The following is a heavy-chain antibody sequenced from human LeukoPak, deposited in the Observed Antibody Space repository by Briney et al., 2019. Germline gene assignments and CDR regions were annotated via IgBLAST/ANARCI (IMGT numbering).Heavy chain of an antibody. J-gene: IGHJ4*02. CDR3: AAFLYDSSGYQTLYYFDY. D-gene: IGHD3-22*01. Sequence: SVKVSCKASGGTFSSYAINWVRQAPGEGLEWMGRIIPILGIANYAQKFQGRVTITADRSTSTAYMELSSLRSEDTAVYYCAAFLYDSSGYQTLYYFDYWGQGTLVTVSS. CDR1: GGTFSSYA. CDR2: IIPILGIA. V-gene: IGHV1-69*04.